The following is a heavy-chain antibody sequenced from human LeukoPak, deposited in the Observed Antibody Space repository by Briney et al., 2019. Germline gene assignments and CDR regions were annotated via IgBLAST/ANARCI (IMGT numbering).Heavy chain of an antibody. CDR2: ISNNGGYT. V-gene: IGHV3-23*01. J-gene: IGHJ4*02. CDR3: AKQLGYCSDGSCYFPY. D-gene: IGHD2-15*01. CDR1: GFTFNSSA. Sequence: GGSLRLSCAASGFTFNSSAMSWVRQDPGKGLEWVSAISNNGGYTYYADSVQGRFTISRDNSKSTLCLQMNSLRAEDTAVYYCAKQLGYCSDGSCYFPYWGQGTLVTVSS.